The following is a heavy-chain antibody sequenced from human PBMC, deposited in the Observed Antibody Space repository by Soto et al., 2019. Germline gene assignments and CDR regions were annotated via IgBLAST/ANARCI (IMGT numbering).Heavy chain of an antibody. D-gene: IGHD6-6*01. V-gene: IGHV3-33*01. CDR1: GFTFSSYG. J-gene: IGHJ6*02. CDR3: ARDHVQYSSPIYYYYGMDV. CDR2: IWYDGSNK. Sequence: GGSLRLSCAASGFTFSSYGMHWVRQAPGKGLEWVAVIWYDGSNKYYADSVKGRFTISRDNSKNTLYLQMNSLRAEDTAVYYCARDHVQYSSPIYYYYGMDVWGQGTTVTVSS.